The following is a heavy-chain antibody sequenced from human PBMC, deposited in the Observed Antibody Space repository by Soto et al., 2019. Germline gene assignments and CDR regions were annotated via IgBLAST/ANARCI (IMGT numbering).Heavy chain of an antibody. D-gene: IGHD5-12*01. CDR1: GFTFSSYG. CDR3: AKERSGLRRRGKGWFDP. V-gene: IGHV3-30*18. J-gene: IGHJ5*02. CDR2: ISYDGSNK. Sequence: QVQLVESGGGVVQPGRSLRLSCAASGFTFSSYGMHWVRQAPGKGLEWVAVISYDGSNKYYADSVKGRFTISRDNSKNTLYLQMNSLRAEATAVYYCAKERSGLRRRGKGWFDPWGQGTLVTVSS.